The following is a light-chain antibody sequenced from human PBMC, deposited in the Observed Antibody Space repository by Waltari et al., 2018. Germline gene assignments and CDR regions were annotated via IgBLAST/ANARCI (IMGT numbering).Light chain of an antibody. Sequence: DVVMTQSPLSLPVTLGQPASISCRSSQSLVYIDGNTYLNWFQQRPGQSPRRLIYKVSARDSGVPDRFSGSGSGTDFTLKISRVEAEDVGIYYCMQGTHWPWTFGQGTKVEIK. CDR3: MQGTHWPWT. V-gene: IGKV2-30*01. CDR2: KVS. J-gene: IGKJ1*01. CDR1: QSLVYIDGNTY.